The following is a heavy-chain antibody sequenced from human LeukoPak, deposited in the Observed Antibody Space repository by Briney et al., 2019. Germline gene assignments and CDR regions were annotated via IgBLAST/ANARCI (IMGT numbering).Heavy chain of an antibody. J-gene: IGHJ4*02. D-gene: IGHD2-15*01. CDR1: RFTFSTYS. CDR3: AKVRYCSGVNCYPDDN. V-gene: IGHV3-30*02. CDR2: IRYDGNNK. Sequence: GGSLRLSCAASRFTFSTYSMHWVRQAPGKGLNWVAFIRYDGNNKYYADSVKGRFTISRDNSKNMLYLEMNSLSTEDTAVYYCAKVRYCSGVNCYPDDNWGQGTLVTVSS.